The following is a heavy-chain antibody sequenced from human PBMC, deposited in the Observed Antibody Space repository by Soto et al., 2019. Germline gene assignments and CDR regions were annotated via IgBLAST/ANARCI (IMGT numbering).Heavy chain of an antibody. CDR1: DYIFLAYG. CDR3: ARDDCNGGSCDGGHHLAL. CDR2: ISPKFGRT. Sequence: QVQLVQSGPEVKKAGASVKVSCTAPTDYIFLAYGFDWVRQAPGQGLEWMGWISPKFGRTNYARTLQDRFTMTTDVSTNSVSMELRDLRSDDTAVYYCARDDCNGGSCDGGHHLALWGRGTPISVSS. J-gene: IGHJ2*01. V-gene: IGHV1-18*01. D-gene: IGHD2-15*01.